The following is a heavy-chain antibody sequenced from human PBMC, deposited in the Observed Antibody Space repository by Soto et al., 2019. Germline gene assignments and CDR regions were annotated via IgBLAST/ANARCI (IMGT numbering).Heavy chain of an antibody. CDR2: ISSNGVGT. Sequence: EVQLAESGGGLAQPGGSLRLSCAASGFTLSGYAMDWVRQAPGKGLEFVSGISSNGVGTYYANSVQGRFTISRDNSKNTVYLQMGSLRPEDMAVYYCARRARPDFYYMDVWGKGTTVTVS. V-gene: IGHV3-64*01. CDR1: GFTLSGYA. J-gene: IGHJ6*03. D-gene: IGHD6-6*01. CDR3: ARRARPDFYYMDV.